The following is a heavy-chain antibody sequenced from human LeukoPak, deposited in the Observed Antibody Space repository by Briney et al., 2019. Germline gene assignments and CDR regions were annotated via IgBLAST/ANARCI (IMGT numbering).Heavy chain of an antibody. J-gene: IGHJ4*02. Sequence: SETLSLTCAVYGGSFSGYYWSWIRQPPGKGLEWIGEINHSGSTNYNPSLKSRVTISVDTSKNQFSLRLSSVTAADTAVYYCARDIDGVNDYWGQGTLVTVSS. CDR1: GGSFSGYY. CDR3: ARDIDGVNDY. D-gene: IGHD2-21*01. V-gene: IGHV4-34*01. CDR2: INHSGST.